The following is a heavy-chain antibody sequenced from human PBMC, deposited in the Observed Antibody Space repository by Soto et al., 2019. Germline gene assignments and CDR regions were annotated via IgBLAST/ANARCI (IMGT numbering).Heavy chain of an antibody. CDR3: ARGGVRGSYYYYYGMDV. Sequence: QVQLQQWGAGLLKPSETLSLTCAVYGGSFSGYYWSWIRQPPGKGLEWIGEINHSGSTNYNPSLKRRVTKSVDTSKNQFSLKVSSVTAADTAVYYCARGGVRGSYYYYYGMDVWGQGTTVTVSS. CDR2: INHSGST. D-gene: IGHD3-16*01. V-gene: IGHV4-34*01. J-gene: IGHJ6*02. CDR1: GGSFSGYY.